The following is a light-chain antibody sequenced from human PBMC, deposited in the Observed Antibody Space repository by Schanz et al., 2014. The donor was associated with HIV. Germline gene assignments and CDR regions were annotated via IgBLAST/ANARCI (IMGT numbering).Light chain of an antibody. CDR1: SSNIGAGHD. CDR3: QSYDSSLRVVV. V-gene: IGLV1-40*01. J-gene: IGLJ2*01. Sequence: QSVLTQPPSVSGAPGQRVTISCTGSSSNIGAGHDVHWYQQFPGTAPKLLIYENNHRPSGVPDRISGSRSATSASLAITGLQAEDEADYYCQSYDSSLRVVVFGGGTKLTVL. CDR2: ENN.